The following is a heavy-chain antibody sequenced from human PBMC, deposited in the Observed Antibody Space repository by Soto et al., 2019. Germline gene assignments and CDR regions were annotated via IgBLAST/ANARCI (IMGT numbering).Heavy chain of an antibody. D-gene: IGHD6-19*01. CDR2: ISYDGRNK. CDR1: GFTFSSYG. CDR3: VKDGSSGWPYYYGLDV. J-gene: IGHJ6*02. Sequence: GGSLRLSCAASGFTFSSYGMHWVRQAPGKGLEWVAVISYDGRNKDYADSVKGRFTISRDNSKNTLYLQMSSLRAEDTAVYYCVKDGSSGWPYYYGLDVWGQGTTVTVSS. V-gene: IGHV3-30*18.